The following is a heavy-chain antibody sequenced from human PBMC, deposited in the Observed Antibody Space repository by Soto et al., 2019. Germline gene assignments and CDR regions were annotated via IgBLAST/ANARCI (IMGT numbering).Heavy chain of an antibody. J-gene: IGHJ6*03. CDR1: GYTFTSYD. CDR3: AKDGADIVVVPAAIFYYYMDV. Sequence: ASVKVSCKASGYTFTSYDINWVRQATGQGLEWMGWMNPNSGNTGYAQKFQGRVTMTRNTSISTAYMELSSLRAEDTAVYYCAKDGADIVVVPAAIFYYYMDVWGKGTTVTVSS. V-gene: IGHV1-8*01. CDR2: MNPNSGNT. D-gene: IGHD2-2*01.